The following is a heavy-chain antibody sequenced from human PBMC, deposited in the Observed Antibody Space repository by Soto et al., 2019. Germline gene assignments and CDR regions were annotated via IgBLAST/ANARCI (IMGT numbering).Heavy chain of an antibody. D-gene: IGHD6-6*01. CDR1: GFTFSSYA. V-gene: IGHV3-23*01. J-gene: IGHJ6*02. Sequence: PGGSLRLSCAASGFTFSSYAISWVRQAPGKGLEWVSAISGSGVSTYYADSVKGRFTISRDNSKNTLYLQMNSLRAEDTAVYYCAKDILMYSSSHDSMDVWGQGTTVTVSS. CDR3: AKDILMYSSSHDSMDV. CDR2: ISGSGVST.